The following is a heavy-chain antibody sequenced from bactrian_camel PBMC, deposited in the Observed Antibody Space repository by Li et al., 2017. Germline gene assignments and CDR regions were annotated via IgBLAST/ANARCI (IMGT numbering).Heavy chain of an antibody. Sequence: HVQLVESGGGSVQAGESLRLSCVISGCRYSSYCMGWFRQVPGNEREPLASIDSDGRTSVADSVKGRFTISEDDAKNTLFLQMNSLKSEDTALYFCATDPYVSYSSVIWGQGTQVTVS. CDR2: IDSDGRT. V-gene: IGHV3S53*01. D-gene: IGHD3*01. CDR1: GCRYSSYC. J-gene: IGHJ4*01. CDR3: ATDPYVSYSSVI.